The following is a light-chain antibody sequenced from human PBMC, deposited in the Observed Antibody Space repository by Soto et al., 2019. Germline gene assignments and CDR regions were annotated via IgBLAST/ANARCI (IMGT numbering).Light chain of an antibody. CDR3: GSYTPSSTLV. V-gene: IGLV2-14*01. CDR2: EVT. CDR1: SSDIDTDKY. J-gene: IGLJ3*02. Sequence: QSALAQPASVSGSPGQSITIYCTATSSDIDTDKYVSWYQQHPGKAPKLMIFEVTNRPSGVSNRFSGSKSANTASLIISGLQAEDEANYYCGSYTPSSTLVFGGGTQLTVL.